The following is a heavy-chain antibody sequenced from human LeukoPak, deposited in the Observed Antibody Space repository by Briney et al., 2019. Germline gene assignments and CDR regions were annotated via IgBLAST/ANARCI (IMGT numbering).Heavy chain of an antibody. CDR1: GFTFSSYG. CDR2: IQNDGKNK. J-gene: IGHJ4*02. V-gene: IGHV3-30*02. CDR3: ARDWGTSSLYLVN. Sequence: PTGGSLRLSCAASGFTFSSYGMHWVRQAPGKGLEWVAFIQNDGKNKKYADSVKGRFTISRDNSKNTLYMQMNSLTAEDTAVYYCARDWGTSSLYLVNWGQGTLVTVSS. D-gene: IGHD6-6*01.